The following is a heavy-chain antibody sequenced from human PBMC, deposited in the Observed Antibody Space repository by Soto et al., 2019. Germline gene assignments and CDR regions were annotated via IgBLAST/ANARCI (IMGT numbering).Heavy chain of an antibody. CDR1: GFTFSDFY. J-gene: IGHJ6*02. V-gene: IGHV3-11*06. CDR2: IRTSGSDT. Sequence: RRLSCAASGFTFSDFYMSWIRQAPGRGLEWVSNIRTSGSDTNYADSVKGRFTISRDNGKKSLYLEMKSLRVEDTAVYYCARDRGGGSIFGGHYGMDVWGQGTTVTVSS. CDR3: ARDRGGGSIFGGHYGMDV. D-gene: IGHD3-3*01.